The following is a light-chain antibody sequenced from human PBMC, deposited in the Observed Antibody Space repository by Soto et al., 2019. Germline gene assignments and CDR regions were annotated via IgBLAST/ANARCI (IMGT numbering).Light chain of an antibody. CDR3: QQYNNWPPWT. Sequence: EIVMTQSPATLSVCRGERATLSCRASQSVSNNLAWYQQKPGQAPRLLIYGASTRATGIPARFSGSGSGTEFNLTISSLQSEDFAVYYCQQYNNWPPWTFGQGTKVEIK. V-gene: IGKV3-15*01. J-gene: IGKJ1*01. CDR2: GAS. CDR1: QSVSNN.